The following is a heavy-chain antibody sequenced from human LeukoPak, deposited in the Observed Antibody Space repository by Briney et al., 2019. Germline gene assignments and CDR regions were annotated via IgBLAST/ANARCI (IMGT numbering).Heavy chain of an antibody. CDR1: GFRFDDYA. V-gene: IGHV3-9*01. CDR2: ISWNSDTT. Sequence: GGSLRLSCGASGFRFDDYAMHWVRQAPGKGLEWVSGISWNSDTTAYADSVKGRFTISRDNAKNSLSLQMSSLKPEDTALYYCAKDGYYGELDRTGGWFDPWGQGTLVIVSS. CDR3: AKDGYYGELDRTGGWFDP. D-gene: IGHD3-10*01. J-gene: IGHJ5*02.